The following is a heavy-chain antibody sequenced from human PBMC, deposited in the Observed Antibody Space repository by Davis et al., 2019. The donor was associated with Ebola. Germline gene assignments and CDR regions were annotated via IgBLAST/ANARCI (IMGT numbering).Heavy chain of an antibody. V-gene: IGHV4-39*07. CDR2: IYYSGST. D-gene: IGHD4-23*01. CDR3: ARVDYGGNSWDYYYYMDV. J-gene: IGHJ6*03. CDR1: GGSISSSSYY. Sequence: PGGSLRLSCTVSGGSISSSSYYWGWIRQPPGKGLEWIGSIYYSGSTYYNPSLKSRVTISVDTSKNQFSLKLSSVTAADTAVYYCARVDYGGNSWDYYYYMDVWGKGTTVTVSS.